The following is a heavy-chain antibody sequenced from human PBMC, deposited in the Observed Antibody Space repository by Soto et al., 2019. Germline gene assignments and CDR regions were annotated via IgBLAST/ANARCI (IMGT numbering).Heavy chain of an antibody. Sequence: LRLSCAASGFTFSSYEMNWVRQAPGKGLEWVSYISTSGSTIYYADSVKGRFTISRDNAKNSLYLQMNSLRAEDTAVYYCARVGYYYDSSGSIDYWGQGTLVTVSS. CDR2: ISTSGSTI. J-gene: IGHJ4*02. D-gene: IGHD3-22*01. CDR3: ARVGYYYDSSGSIDY. CDR1: GFTFSSYE. V-gene: IGHV3-48*03.